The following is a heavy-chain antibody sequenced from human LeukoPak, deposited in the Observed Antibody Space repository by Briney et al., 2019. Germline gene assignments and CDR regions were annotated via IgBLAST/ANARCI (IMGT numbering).Heavy chain of an antibody. D-gene: IGHD6-13*01. J-gene: IGHJ4*02. Sequence: SETLSLACTVSGASISNYYWGWIRQPPGKGLEWIGSIYYSGSTYYNPSLKSRVTISVDTSKNQFSLKLSSVTAADTAVYYCARIAAAGTWWAFDYWGQGTLVTVSS. CDR1: GASISNYY. CDR2: IYYSGST. V-gene: IGHV4-39*01. CDR3: ARIAAAGTWWAFDY.